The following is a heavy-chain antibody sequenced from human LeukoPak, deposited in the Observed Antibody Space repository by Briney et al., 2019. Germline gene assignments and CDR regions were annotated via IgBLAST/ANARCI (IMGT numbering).Heavy chain of an antibody. Sequence: GGALRLSCAASGFTFSSYEMNWVRQAPGKGLEWVSYISSSGSTIYYADSVKGRFTISRDNAKNSLYLQMNSLRAEDTAVYYCARVTRRRDGYSYGDYWGQGTLVTAPS. CDR2: ISSSGSTI. V-gene: IGHV3-48*03. CDR3: ARVTRRRDGYSYGDY. J-gene: IGHJ4*02. D-gene: IGHD5-24*01. CDR1: GFTFSSYE.